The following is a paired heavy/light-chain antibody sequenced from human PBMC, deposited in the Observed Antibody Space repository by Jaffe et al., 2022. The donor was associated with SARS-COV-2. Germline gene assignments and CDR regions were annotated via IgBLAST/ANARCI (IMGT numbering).Light chain of an antibody. Sequence: QSALTQPPSASGSPGQSVTISCTGTSSDVGGYNYVSWYQQHPGKAPKLMIYEVNKRPSGVPDRFSGSKSGNTASLTVSGLQAEDEADYYCNSYAGSNWVFGGGTELTVL. V-gene: IGLV2-8*01. CDR1: SSDVGGYNY. CDR3: NSYAGSNWV. CDR2: EVN. J-gene: IGLJ3*02.
Heavy chain of an antibody. CDR2: INPSDGGT. D-gene: IGHD6-19*01. J-gene: IGHJ4*02. V-gene: IGHV1-46*01. Sequence: QVQLVQSGAEVKTPGASVKVSCKASGNTFSNSYVHWVRQAPGQGLEWMGRINPSDGGTTYTQRFQGRVTMTRDTFSSTFYMDVYILRSDDTAVYYCARDNSAWALDYWGQGTLVTVSS. CDR1: GNTFSNSY. CDR3: ARDNSAWALDY.